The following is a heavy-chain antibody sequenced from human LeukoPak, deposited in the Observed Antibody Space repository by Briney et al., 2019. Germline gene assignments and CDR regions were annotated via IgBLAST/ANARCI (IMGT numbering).Heavy chain of an antibody. V-gene: IGHV3-23*01. CDR1: GFTFSNFD. J-gene: IGHJ5*02. CDR2: ISGGVGST. CDR3: AKGPYSGFS. Sequence: GGTLRLSCAASGFTFSNFDMSWVRQAPGKGLEWVSAISGGVGSTSYADSVKGRFTISRDNSKNTLYLQMNSLRAEDTAVYYCAKGPYSGFSWGQGTLVTVSS. D-gene: IGHD1-26*01.